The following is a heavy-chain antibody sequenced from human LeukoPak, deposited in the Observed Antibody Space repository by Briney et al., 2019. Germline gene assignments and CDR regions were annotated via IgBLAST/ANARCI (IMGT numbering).Heavy chain of an antibody. CDR3: ARDLTTADN. J-gene: IGHJ4*02. CDR2: INWSGGRT. Sequence: PGGSLRLSCAAYGFTFADYGMSWVRQAPGKGLEWVSGINWSGGRTGYADSLKGRFTISRDNAKNTLYLQMNSLRDEDTALYYSARDLTTADNWGQGTLVTVSS. V-gene: IGHV3-20*04. D-gene: IGHD1/OR15-1a*01. CDR1: GFTFADYG.